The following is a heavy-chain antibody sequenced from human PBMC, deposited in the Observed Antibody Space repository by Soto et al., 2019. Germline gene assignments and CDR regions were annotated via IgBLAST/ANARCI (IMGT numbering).Heavy chain of an antibody. CDR2: VYYSGST. CDR3: ASHQDCGSGTCYWDPDALAV. J-gene: IGHJ3*01. V-gene: IGHV4-39*07. Sequence: SETLSLTCNASGGSSGKSNCYWGWIRQPPGKALEWIGSVYYSGSTYYNPSLKSRVSISVDTSKNQFSLNLSSVTAADTAVYYCASHQDCGSGTCYWDPDALAVWGQGTIVTVSS. CDR1: GGSSGKSNCY. D-gene: IGHD2-15*01.